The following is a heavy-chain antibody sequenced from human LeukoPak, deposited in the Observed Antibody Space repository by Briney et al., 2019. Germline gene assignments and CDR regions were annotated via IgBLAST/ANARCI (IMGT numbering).Heavy chain of an antibody. Sequence: SQTLSLTCAISGDSVSSNSATWHWIRQSPSKGLEWLGRTYYRSKWYNEYAASVNGRITINPDTSKNQFSLQLNSVTPEDTAVYYCAREALSLGSVNWFDPWGQGTLVTVSS. CDR1: GDSVSSNSAT. V-gene: IGHV6-1*01. CDR3: AREALSLGSVNWFDP. J-gene: IGHJ5*02. CDR2: TYYRSKWYN.